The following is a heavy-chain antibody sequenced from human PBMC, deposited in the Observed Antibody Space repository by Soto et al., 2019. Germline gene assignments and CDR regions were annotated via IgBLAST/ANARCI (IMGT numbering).Heavy chain of an antibody. CDR2: ISSSSSYT. J-gene: IGHJ3*02. CDR1: GFTFSDYY. V-gene: IGHV3-11*06. CDR3: ARGAPCSGGSCQFRSAFDI. Sequence: QVQLVESGGGLVKPGGSLRLSCAASGFTFSDYYMSWIRQAPGKGLEWVSYISSSSSYTNYADSVKGRFTISRDNAKNSLYLQMNSLRAEDTAVYYCARGAPCSGGSCQFRSAFDIWGLGTMVTVSS. D-gene: IGHD2-15*01.